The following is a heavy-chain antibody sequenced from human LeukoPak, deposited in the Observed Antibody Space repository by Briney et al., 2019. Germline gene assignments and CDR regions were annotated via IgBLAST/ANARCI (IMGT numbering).Heavy chain of an antibody. D-gene: IGHD6-13*01. CDR2: ISSSSSYI. J-gene: IGHJ4*02. Sequence: GGSLRLSCAASGFTFSSYSMNWVRQAPGKGLEWVSSISSSSSYIYYADSVKGRFTISRDNAKNPLYLQMNSLRAEDTAVYYCARYIAAAGLDYWGQGTLVTVSS. V-gene: IGHV3-21*01. CDR1: GFTFSSYS. CDR3: ARYIAAAGLDY.